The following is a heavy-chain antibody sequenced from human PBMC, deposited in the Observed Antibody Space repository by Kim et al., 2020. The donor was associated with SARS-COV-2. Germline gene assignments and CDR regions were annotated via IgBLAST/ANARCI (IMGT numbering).Heavy chain of an antibody. CDR3: AKDPRCCTSTCCNDYYY. CDR2: ISYDRSNK. J-gene: IGHJ6*01. D-gene: IGHD2-2*01. V-gene: IGHV3-30*18. CDR1: GFTFSNYG. Sequence: GGSLRLSCAASGFTFSNYGIHWVRQAPGKGLEWVTLISYDRSNKHYADSVKGRFTISRDNSKNTLYLQMNSLRAEDTAVYYCAKDPRCCTSTCCNDYYY.